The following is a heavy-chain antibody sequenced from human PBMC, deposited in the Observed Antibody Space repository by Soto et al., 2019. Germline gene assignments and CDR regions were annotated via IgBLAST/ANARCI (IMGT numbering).Heavy chain of an antibody. V-gene: IGHV1-69*13. D-gene: IGHD3-10*01. CDR3: AGAGVRGPASNYYYGMDV. CDR2: IIPIFGTA. J-gene: IGHJ6*04. Sequence: ASVKVSCKASGGTFSSYAISWVRQAPGQGLEWMGGIIPIFGTANYAQKFQGRVTITADESTSTAYMELSSLRSEDTAVYYCAGAGVRGPASNYYYGMDVWGKGTTVTV. CDR1: GGTFSSYA.